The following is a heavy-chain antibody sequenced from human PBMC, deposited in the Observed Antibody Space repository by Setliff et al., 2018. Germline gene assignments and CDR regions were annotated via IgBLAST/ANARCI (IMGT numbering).Heavy chain of an antibody. CDR1: GYIFSSYG. CDR3: ARGFWSGYFVLDF. J-gene: IGHJ4*02. CDR2: ISSYNTDIT. D-gene: IGHD3-3*01. Sequence: ASVKVSCKASGYIFSSYGISWVRQAPGQGLQWMGWISSYNTDITNYAERFQGRITMTTDTSTSAAYMELRGLRSDDTAIYYCARGFWSGYFVLDFWGQGSLVTVSS. V-gene: IGHV1-18*01.